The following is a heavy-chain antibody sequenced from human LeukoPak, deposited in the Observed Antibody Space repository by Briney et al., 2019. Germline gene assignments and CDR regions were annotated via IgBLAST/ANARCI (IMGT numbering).Heavy chain of an antibody. CDR3: ARGLFSSSRYDY. J-gene: IGHJ4*02. D-gene: IGHD6-13*01. CDR2: IIPIFGTA. CDR1: GGTFSSYA. Sequence: ASVKVSCKASGGTFSSYAISWVRQAPGQGLEWMGGIIPIFGTANYAQKFQGRVTITADESTSTAYMELSSLRSEDTAVYYCARGLFSSSRYDYWGQGTLVTVSS. V-gene: IGHV1-69*13.